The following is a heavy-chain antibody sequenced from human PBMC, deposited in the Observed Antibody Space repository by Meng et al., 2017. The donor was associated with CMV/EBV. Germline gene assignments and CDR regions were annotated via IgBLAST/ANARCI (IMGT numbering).Heavy chain of an antibody. CDR3: ARDTMMIMSFDH. CDR2: ISGYNDNT. D-gene: IGHD3-22*01. CDR1: GYTLTHHG. Sequence: QVQLVQAGAEVRKPGASVKVSCKASGYTLTHHGISWVRQAPGQGLEWMGWISGYNDNTKYARHRQGRVTMTTDTSKNTAYMELRSLRSDDTAIYYCARDTMMIMSFDHWGPGTLVTVSS. J-gene: IGHJ4*02. V-gene: IGHV1-18*01.